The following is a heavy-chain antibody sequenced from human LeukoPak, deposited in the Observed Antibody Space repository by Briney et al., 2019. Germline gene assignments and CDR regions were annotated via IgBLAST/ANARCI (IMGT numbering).Heavy chain of an antibody. Sequence: SETLSLTCADSGGSISSGGYSWSWIRQPPGKGLEWIGYIYHSGSTYYNPSLKSRVTISVDRSKNQFSLKLSSVTAADTAVYYCARDSGSGWYNYWGQGTLVTVSS. V-gene: IGHV4-30-2*01. D-gene: IGHD6-19*01. CDR3: ARDSGSGWYNY. CDR2: IYHSGST. J-gene: IGHJ4*02. CDR1: GGSISSGGYS.